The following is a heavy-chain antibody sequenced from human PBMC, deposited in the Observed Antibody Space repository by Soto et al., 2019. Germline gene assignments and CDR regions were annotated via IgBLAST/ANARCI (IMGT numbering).Heavy chain of an antibody. CDR3: ARVSSGWYEGLLDY. CDR2: IYTSGST. Sequence: SETLSLTWTVSGGSISSYCWSWIRQPAGKGLEWIGRIYTSGSTNYNPSLKSRVTMSVDTSKNQFSLKLSSVTAADTAVYYCARVSSGWYEGLLDYWGQGTLVTVSS. V-gene: IGHV4-4*07. J-gene: IGHJ4*02. CDR1: GGSISSYC. D-gene: IGHD6-19*01.